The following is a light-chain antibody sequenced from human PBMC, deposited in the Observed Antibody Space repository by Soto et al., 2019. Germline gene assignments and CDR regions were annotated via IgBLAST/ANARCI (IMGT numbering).Light chain of an antibody. CDR3: QQSYSVPRT. J-gene: IGKJ1*01. Sequence: DIQMTQSPSTLSGSVGDRVTITCRASQTISSWLAWYQQKPGKAPKLLIYKASTLKSGVTSRFSGSGSGTDFTLTISSLQPEDFATYYCQQSYSVPRTFGLGTKVDIK. V-gene: IGKV1-5*03. CDR2: KAS. CDR1: QTISSW.